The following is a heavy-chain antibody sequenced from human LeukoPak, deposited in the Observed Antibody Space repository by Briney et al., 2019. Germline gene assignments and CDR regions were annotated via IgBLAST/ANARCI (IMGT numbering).Heavy chain of an antibody. Sequence: ASVKVSCKASGYTFTSYAMHWVRQAPGQRLEWMGWINAGNGNTKYSQKFQGRVTMTRDTSTSTVYMELSSLRSEDTAVYYCARFMTTVTAFDYWGQGTLVTVS. CDR3: ARFMTTVTAFDY. V-gene: IGHV1-3*01. CDR1: GYTFTSYA. D-gene: IGHD4-11*01. CDR2: INAGNGNT. J-gene: IGHJ4*02.